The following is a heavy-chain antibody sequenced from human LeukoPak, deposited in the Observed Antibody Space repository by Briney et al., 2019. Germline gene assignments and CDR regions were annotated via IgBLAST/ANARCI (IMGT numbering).Heavy chain of an antibody. Sequence: SGGSLRLSCAASGFTVSSNYLSWVRQAPGKGLEWVSIIYSGGSTYYADSVKGRFTISRDNSKNTLYLQMNSLRAEDTAVYYCARDSGDGDYTPDMDVWGKGTTVTVSS. D-gene: IGHD2-21*02. CDR2: IYSGGST. CDR1: GFTVSSNY. CDR3: ARDSGDGDYTPDMDV. V-gene: IGHV3-53*01. J-gene: IGHJ6*03.